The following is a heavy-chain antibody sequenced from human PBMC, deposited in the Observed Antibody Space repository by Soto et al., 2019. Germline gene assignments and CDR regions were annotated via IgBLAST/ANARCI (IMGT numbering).Heavy chain of an antibody. CDR3: ARGHSTDCSNGVCSFFYNHEMDV. D-gene: IGHD2-8*01. V-gene: IGHV1-2*04. CDR2: INPKSGGT. CDR1: GYSFTDYH. Sequence: GASVKVSCKASGYSFTDYHIHWVRQAPGQGLEWLGRINPKSGGTSTAQKFQGWVTMTRDRSISTVYMELTRLRSADTAVYFCARGHSTDCSNGVCSFFYNHEMDVWGQGTTVTVSS. J-gene: IGHJ6*02.